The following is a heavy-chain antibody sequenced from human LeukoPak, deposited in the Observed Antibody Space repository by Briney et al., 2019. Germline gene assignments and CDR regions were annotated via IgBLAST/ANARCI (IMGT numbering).Heavy chain of an antibody. D-gene: IGHD3-22*01. CDR3: ARGASSGYFRPAYYYYMVV. CDR2: IIPNFGTV. Sequence: SVKVSCKASGYTFTSYGISWVRQAPGQGLEWMGGIIPNFGTVNYAQKFQGRVTITTDESTSTAYIELSSLRSEDTAVYYCARGASSGYFRPAYYYYMVVWGKGTSVIVSS. V-gene: IGHV1-69*05. CDR1: GYTFTSYG. J-gene: IGHJ6*03.